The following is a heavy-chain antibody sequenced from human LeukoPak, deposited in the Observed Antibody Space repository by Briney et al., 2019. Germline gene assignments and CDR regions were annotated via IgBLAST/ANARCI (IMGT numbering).Heavy chain of an antibody. CDR1: GYTFTGYY. D-gene: IGHD5-12*01. Sequence: ASVKVSCKASGYTFTGYYMHWVRQAPGQGLEWMGWISAYNGNTNYAQKLQGRVTMTTDTSTSTAYMELRSLRSDDTAVYYCARDSRFVDIVATIRYGKDVWGQGTTVTVSS. V-gene: IGHV1-18*04. CDR3: ARDSRFVDIVATIRYGKDV. CDR2: ISAYNGNT. J-gene: IGHJ6*02.